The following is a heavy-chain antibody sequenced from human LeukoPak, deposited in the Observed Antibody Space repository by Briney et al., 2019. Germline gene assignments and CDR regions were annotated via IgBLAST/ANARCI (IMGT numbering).Heavy chain of an antibody. CDR2: IIPILGIA. Sequence: GSSVTVPCKASGGTFSSYAISWVRQAPGQGLEWMGRIIPILGIANYAQKFQGRVTITADKSTSTAYMELSSLRSEDTAVYYCASLGTSMVRGVMAYWGQGTLVTVSS. J-gene: IGHJ4*02. V-gene: IGHV1-69*04. CDR1: GGTFSSYA. D-gene: IGHD3-10*01. CDR3: ASLGTSMVRGVMAY.